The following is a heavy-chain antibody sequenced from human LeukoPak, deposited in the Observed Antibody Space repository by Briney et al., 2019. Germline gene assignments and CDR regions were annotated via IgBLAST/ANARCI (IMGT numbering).Heavy chain of an antibody. CDR2: ISGSGGST. D-gene: IGHD1-26*01. J-gene: IGHJ4*02. CDR1: GFTFSSYA. CDR3: AKDLGGIVGATQPLYYFDY. Sequence: GGSLRLSCAASGFTFSSYAMSWVRQAPGKGLEWVSAISGSGGSTYYAESVKGRFTISRDNSKNTLYLQMNSLRAEDTAVYYCAKDLGGIVGATQPLYYFDYWGQGTLVTVSS. V-gene: IGHV3-23*01.